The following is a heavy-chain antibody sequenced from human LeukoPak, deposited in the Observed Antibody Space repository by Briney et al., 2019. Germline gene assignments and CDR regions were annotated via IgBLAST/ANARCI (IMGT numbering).Heavy chain of an antibody. CDR1: GYTFTSYY. Sequence: GASVKVSCKASGYTFTSYYMHWVRQAPGQGLEWMGIINPSGGSTSYARKFQGRVTMTRDTSTSTVYMELSSLRSEDTAVYYCAREVGYYDSSGRHRKYYFDYWGQGTLVTVSS. J-gene: IGHJ4*02. D-gene: IGHD3-22*01. CDR3: AREVGYYDSSGRHRKYYFDY. V-gene: IGHV1-46*01. CDR2: INPSGGST.